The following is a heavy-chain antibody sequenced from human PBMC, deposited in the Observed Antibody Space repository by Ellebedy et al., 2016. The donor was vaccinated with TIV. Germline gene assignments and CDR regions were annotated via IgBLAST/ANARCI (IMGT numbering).Heavy chain of an antibody. J-gene: IGHJ4*02. CDR1: VFTFSSYS. CDR3: AKSLWYGDSASYVFDY. V-gene: IGHV3-21*04. Sequence: GGSLRLSCAASVFTFSSYSMNWVRQAPGKGLEWFQSISSSSSYISYADSVKGRFTISRDNAKNSLYLQMNTLRAEDTAVYYCAKSLWYGDSASYVFDYWGQGTLVTVSS. CDR2: ISSSSSYI. D-gene: IGHD4-17*01.